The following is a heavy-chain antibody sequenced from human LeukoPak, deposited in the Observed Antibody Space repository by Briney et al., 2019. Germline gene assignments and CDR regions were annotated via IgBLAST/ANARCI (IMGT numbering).Heavy chain of an antibody. J-gene: IGHJ4*02. CDR1: GFXVSNNF. CDR3: ASPGPGGAAAGLFDY. D-gene: IGHD6-13*01. Sequence: GGSLRLSCAAFGFXVSNNFLSWVRQAPGKGLEWVSVLYSGGTTFYADSVKGRFTISRDNSMNTLYLQMKSLRPEDTAVYYCASPGPGGAAAGLFDYWGQGTLVTVSS. V-gene: IGHV3-53*05. CDR2: LYSGGTT.